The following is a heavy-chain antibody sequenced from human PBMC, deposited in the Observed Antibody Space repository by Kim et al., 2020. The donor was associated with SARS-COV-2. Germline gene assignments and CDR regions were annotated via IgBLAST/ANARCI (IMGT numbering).Heavy chain of an antibody. V-gene: IGHV4-4*02. J-gene: IGHJ6*02. D-gene: IGHD6-19*01. CDR3: ARPVAGSVWDV. Sequence: RQPPGKGLAWIGDIYHSVTTNYNPSLKGRVPMSVDKSKNQFFVILGSMTAADRAVYYCARPVAGSVWDVWGQGTTVTVT. CDR2: IYHSVTT.